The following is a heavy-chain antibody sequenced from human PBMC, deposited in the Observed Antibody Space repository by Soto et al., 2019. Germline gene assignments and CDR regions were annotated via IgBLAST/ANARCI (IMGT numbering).Heavy chain of an antibody. V-gene: IGHV3-21*01. Sequence: PVVSLILSCSSSVFTLNLYTIHWFRQAPVKWLEWVSFCTPSSISISYADSVEVRFTISRDNARNSLYLQIHNLRAEDTAVYYCAREEDSYLEHWGQRTLVTVSS. J-gene: IGHJ4*02. CDR2: CTPSSISI. CDR1: VFTLNLYT. CDR3: AREEDSYLEH.